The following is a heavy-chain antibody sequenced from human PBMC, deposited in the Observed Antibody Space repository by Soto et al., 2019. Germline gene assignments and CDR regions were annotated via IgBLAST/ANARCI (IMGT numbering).Heavy chain of an antibody. D-gene: IGHD3-10*01. Sequence: SETLSLTCTVSGGSISSYYWSWIRQPPGKGLEWIGYIYYSGSTNYNPSLKSRVTISVDTSKNQFSLKLSSVTAADTAVYYCEAAHGVACFLDYWGQGTLVTVFS. V-gene: IGHV4-59*01. CDR3: EAAHGVACFLDY. CDR1: GGSISSYY. J-gene: IGHJ4*02. CDR2: IYYSGST.